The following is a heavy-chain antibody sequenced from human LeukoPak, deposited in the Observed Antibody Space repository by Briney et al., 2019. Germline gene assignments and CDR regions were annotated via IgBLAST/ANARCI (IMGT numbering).Heavy chain of an antibody. V-gene: IGHV1-46*01. CDR3: ASRLHYYDSSGFPRNDAFDI. CDR1: GYTFTSYY. J-gene: IGHJ3*02. CDR2: INPSGGGT. D-gene: IGHD3-22*01. Sequence: ASVKVSCKVSGYTFTSYYMHWVRQAPGQGLEWMGVINPSGGGTNYAHKFQGRVTMTRDTSTSTVYMELSSLRPEDTAVYYCASRLHYYDSSGFPRNDAFDIWGQGTMVTVSS.